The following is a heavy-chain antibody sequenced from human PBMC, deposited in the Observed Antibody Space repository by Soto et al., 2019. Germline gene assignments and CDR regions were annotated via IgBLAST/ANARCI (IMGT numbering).Heavy chain of an antibody. D-gene: IGHD2-2*01. CDR2: ISTSSSNI. CDR1: GFSFSYYG. V-gene: IGHV3-48*01. J-gene: IGHJ6*03. Sequence: EVQLVESGGGLVQPGGSLRLSCAASGFSFSYYGMNWVRQAPGKGLEWVSYISTSSSNIYYADSVKGRFTISRDNAKNSLSLQMNRLRAADTAVYYCARETSTGNYYMDVWGKGTTVTVSS. CDR3: ARETSTGNYYMDV.